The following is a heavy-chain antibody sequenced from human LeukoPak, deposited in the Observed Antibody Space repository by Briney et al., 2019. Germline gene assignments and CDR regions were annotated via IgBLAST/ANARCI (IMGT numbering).Heavy chain of an antibody. CDR2: IYYSGST. J-gene: IGHJ3*02. CDR3: ARHRKGNPDAFDI. V-gene: IGHV4-59*13. CDR1: GGSISTYY. Sequence: SENLSFTCSGSGGSISTYYWSWIRQPPGKGLVWIGYIYYSGSTDYNPSLKSRVTISVDTSKNQFSLKLSSVTPADTAVYYCARHRKGNPDAFDIWGQGTMVTVSS.